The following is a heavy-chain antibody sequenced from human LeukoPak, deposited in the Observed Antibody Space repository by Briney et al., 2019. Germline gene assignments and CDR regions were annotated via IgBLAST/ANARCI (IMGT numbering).Heavy chain of an antibody. J-gene: IGHJ4*02. CDR2: INAGNGNT. CDR1: GYTFTSYA. V-gene: IGHV1-3*01. D-gene: IGHD3-10*01. CDR3: APEKPGLGSLDY. Sequence: APVKVSCKPSGYTFTSYAMHWVRQAPGQRLEWMGWINAGNGNTKYSQKFQGRVTITRDTSASTAYMELSSLRSEDTAVYYCAPEKPGLGSLDYWGQGTLVTVSS.